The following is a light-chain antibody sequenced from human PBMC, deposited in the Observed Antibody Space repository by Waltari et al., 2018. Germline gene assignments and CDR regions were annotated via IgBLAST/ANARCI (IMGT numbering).Light chain of an antibody. Sequence: DIVMTQTPLSLPVTPGEPASIPCASRQSLLNSDDGFTYLDWFLQKPGQSPKLLIYTLSYRTSGVPDRFSGTGSGSNFSLKISRVEAEDVGIYYCMQRLEFPYTFGQGTRL. J-gene: IGKJ2*01. CDR1: QSLLNSDDGFTY. CDR3: MQRLEFPYT. CDR2: TLS. V-gene: IGKV2-40*01.